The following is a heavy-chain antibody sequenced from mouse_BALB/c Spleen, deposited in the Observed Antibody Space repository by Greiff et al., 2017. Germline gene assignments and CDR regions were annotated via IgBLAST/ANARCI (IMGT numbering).Heavy chain of an antibody. CDR3: GVGNYYDYVVDY. Sequence: EVHLVESGPELVKPGASVKMSCKASGYSFTGYFMNWVKQSHGKSLEWIGRINPYNGDTFYNQKFKGKATLTVDKSSSTAHMELLSLTSEDSAVYYCGVGNYYDYVVDYWGQGTTLTVSS. V-gene: IGHV1-37*01. CDR1: GYSFTGYF. D-gene: IGHD2-4*01. CDR2: INPYNGDT. J-gene: IGHJ2*01.